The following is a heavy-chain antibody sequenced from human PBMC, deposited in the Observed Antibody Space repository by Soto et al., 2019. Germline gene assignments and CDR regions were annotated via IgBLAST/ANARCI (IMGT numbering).Heavy chain of an antibody. CDR3: ATLPHYGDPNAGF. CDR1: GDSISSSKYI. J-gene: IGHJ4*02. Sequence: QQQLQESGPGLVKPSETLSLTCTFSGDSISSSKYIWGWIRQPPGKGLEWIGSIYYSGSPYYNSSLKSRVTISVDTSKNHFSLKLTSTTAADTAVYYCATLPHYGDPNAGFWGQGILVTVSS. V-gene: IGHV4-39*02. D-gene: IGHD4-17*01. CDR2: IYYSGSP.